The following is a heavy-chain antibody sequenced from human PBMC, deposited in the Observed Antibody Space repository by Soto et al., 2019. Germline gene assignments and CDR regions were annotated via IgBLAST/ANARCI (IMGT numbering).Heavy chain of an antibody. V-gene: IGHV4-4*02. Sequence: SETLSLTCAVSSGSISSSNWWSWVRQPPGKGLEWIGEIYHSGSTNYNPSLKSRVTISVDKSKNQFSLKLSSVTAADTAVYYCAREHSGYDYAFDYWGQGTLVTVSS. D-gene: IGHD5-12*01. CDR3: AREHSGYDYAFDY. CDR2: IYHSGST. J-gene: IGHJ4*02. CDR1: SGSISSSNW.